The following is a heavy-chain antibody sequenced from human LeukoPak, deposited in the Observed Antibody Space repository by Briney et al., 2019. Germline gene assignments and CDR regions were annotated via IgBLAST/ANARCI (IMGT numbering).Heavy chain of an antibody. CDR2: IYYSGST. J-gene: IGHJ4*02. CDR1: GGSISSSSYY. CDR3: ARLREGYDSSGYSFDY. D-gene: IGHD3-22*01. V-gene: IGHV4-39*01. Sequence: SETLSLTCTVSGGSISSSSYYWGWIRQPPGKGLEWIGSIYYSGSTYYNPSLKSRVTISVDTSKNQFSLKLCSVTAADTAVYYCARLREGYDSSGYSFDYWGQGTLVTVSS.